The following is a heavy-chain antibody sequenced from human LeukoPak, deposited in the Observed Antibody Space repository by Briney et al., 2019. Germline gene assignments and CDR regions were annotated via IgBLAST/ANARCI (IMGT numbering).Heavy chain of an antibody. J-gene: IGHJ4*02. V-gene: IGHV1-46*01. CDR2: IYPRDGST. CDR1: GYTFTSNY. Sequence: ASVKVSCKASGYTFTSNYIHWVRQAPGQGLEWMGMIYPRDGSTSYAQKFQGRVAITADESTSTAYMELSSLRSEDTAVYYCAGRETAMVSDFDYWGQGTLVTVSS. D-gene: IGHD5-18*01. CDR3: AGRETAMVSDFDY.